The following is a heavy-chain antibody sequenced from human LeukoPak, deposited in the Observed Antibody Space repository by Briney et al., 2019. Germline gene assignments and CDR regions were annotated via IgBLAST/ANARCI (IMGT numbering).Heavy chain of an antibody. CDR3: ARENEVVGTFDY. D-gene: IGHD1-26*01. V-gene: IGHV1-18*01. CDR1: GYTFTSYG. J-gene: IGHJ4*02. CDR2: ISAYNGNT. Sequence: ASVKVSCTASGYTFTSYGISWVRQAPGQGLEWMGWISAYNGNTNYAQKLQGRVTMTTDTSTSTAYMELRSLRSDDTAVYYCARENEVVGTFDYWGQGTLVTVSS.